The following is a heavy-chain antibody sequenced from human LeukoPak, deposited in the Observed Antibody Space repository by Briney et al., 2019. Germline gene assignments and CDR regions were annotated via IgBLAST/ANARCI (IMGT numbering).Heavy chain of an antibody. CDR3: ARFGFGGNGRDEPFDY. D-gene: IGHD4-23*01. CDR1: GGSISSSSYY. CDR2: IYYSGST. V-gene: IGHV4-39*01. Sequence: KASETLSLTCTVSGGSISSSSYYWGWIRQPPGKGLEWIGSIYYSGSTYYNPSLKSRVTISVDTPKNQFSLKLSSVTAADTAMYYCARFGFGGNGRDEPFDYWGQGTLVTVSS. J-gene: IGHJ4*02.